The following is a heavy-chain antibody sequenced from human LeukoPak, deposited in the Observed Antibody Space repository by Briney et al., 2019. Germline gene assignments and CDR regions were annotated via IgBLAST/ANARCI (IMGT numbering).Heavy chain of an antibody. J-gene: IGHJ5*02. CDR2: IIPIFGTA. D-gene: IGHD3-22*01. Sequence: GASVKVSCKASGYTFTSYGISWVRQAPGQGLEWMGGIIPIFGTANYAQKFQGRVTTTADESTSTAYMELSSLRSEDTAVYYCARGSYYDSSGYYTTWGQGTLVTVSS. V-gene: IGHV1-69*13. CDR1: GYTFTSYG. CDR3: ARGSYYDSSGYYTT.